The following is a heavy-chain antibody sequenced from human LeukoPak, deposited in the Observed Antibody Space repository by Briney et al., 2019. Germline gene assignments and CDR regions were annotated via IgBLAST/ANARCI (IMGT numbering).Heavy chain of an antibody. V-gene: IGHV3-23*01. D-gene: IGHD4-23*01. J-gene: IGHJ4*02. CDR3: AKPLEKYTYGGNFDY. CDR2: ISSSADST. CDR1: GFTFSSYA. Sequence: GGSLRLSCEASGFTFSSYATSWVRQAPGKGLAWVSVISSSADSTYYADSVKGRFTISRDNSKNTLFLQMNSLRAEDTAVYYCAKPLEKYTYGGNFDYWGQGILVTVSS.